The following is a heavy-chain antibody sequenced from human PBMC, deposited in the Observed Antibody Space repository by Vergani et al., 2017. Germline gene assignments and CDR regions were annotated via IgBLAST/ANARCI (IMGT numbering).Heavy chain of an antibody. J-gene: IGHJ4*02. CDR1: GFTFSSYG. D-gene: IGHD1-26*01. CDR2: ISYDGSNK. V-gene: IGHV3-30*18. CDR3: AKDTLMGATYYFDY. Sequence: QVQLVESGGGVVQPGRSLRLSCAASGFTFSSYGMHWVRQAPGKGLEWVAVISYDGSNKYYADSVKGRFTISRDNSKNTLYLQMNSLRAEDTAVYYCAKDTLMGATYYFDYWGQGTLVTVSS.